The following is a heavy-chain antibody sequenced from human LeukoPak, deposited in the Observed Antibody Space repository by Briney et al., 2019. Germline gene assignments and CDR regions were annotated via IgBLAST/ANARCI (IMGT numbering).Heavy chain of an antibody. CDR1: GLTLSRYG. D-gene: IGHD3-16*01. CDR3: AGVPNVREGEWFDP. CDR2: ISYDGSTK. V-gene: IGHV3-30*03. Sequence: PGRSLRLSCPASGLTLSRYGMHWVRQAPGKGLGWVAVISYDGSTKNYADSVKDRFTISRDNSENTLYLQMSSLRVEDTAVYYCAGVPNVREGEWFDPWGQGTLVTVSS. J-gene: IGHJ5*02.